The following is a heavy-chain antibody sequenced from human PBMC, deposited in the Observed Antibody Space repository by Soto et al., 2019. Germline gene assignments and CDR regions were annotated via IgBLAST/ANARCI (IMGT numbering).Heavy chain of an antibody. CDR2: IYYSGST. CDR3: ARGDVVVPAATPYYYYYMDV. J-gene: IGHJ6*03. CDR1: GGSISSYY. D-gene: IGHD2-2*01. V-gene: IGHV4-59*01. Sequence: SETLSLTCTVSGGSISSYYWSWIRQPPGKGLEWIGYIYYSGSTNYNPSLKSRVTISVDTSKNQFSLKRSSVTAADTAVYYCARGDVVVPAATPYYYYYMDVWGKGTTVTVSS.